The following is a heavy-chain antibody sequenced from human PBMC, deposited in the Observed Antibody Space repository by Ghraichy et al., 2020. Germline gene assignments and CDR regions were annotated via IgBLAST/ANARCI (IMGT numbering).Heavy chain of an antibody. Sequence: GGSLRLSCAASGFTFSSYSMHWVRQAPGKGLEWVAVISYDGSNKYYADSVKGRFTISRDNFQNTLTLQMHSLKPEDTGLYFCARKRAGISKPFDFWGRGAPVTVSS. CDR2: ISYDGSNK. J-gene: IGHJ4*02. CDR1: GFTFSSYS. CDR3: ARKRAGISKPFDF. V-gene: IGHV3-30-3*01.